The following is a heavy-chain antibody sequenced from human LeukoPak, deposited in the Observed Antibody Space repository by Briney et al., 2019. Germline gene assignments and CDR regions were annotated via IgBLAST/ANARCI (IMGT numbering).Heavy chain of an antibody. J-gene: IGHJ5*02. D-gene: IGHD2-2*01. Sequence: PGGSLRLSCAASGFTFDDYGMSWVRQAPGKGLEWVSGINWNGGGTGYADSVKGRFTISRDNAKNSLYLQMNSLRAEDTALYYCARDPRRYCSSTSCSAFDPWGQGTLVTVSS. CDR3: ARDPRRYCSSTSCSAFDP. CDR1: GFTFDDYG. CDR2: INWNGGGT. V-gene: IGHV3-20*04.